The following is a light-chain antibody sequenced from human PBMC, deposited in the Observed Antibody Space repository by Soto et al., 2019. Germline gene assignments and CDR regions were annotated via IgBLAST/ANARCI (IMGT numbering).Light chain of an antibody. J-gene: IGKJ1*01. CDR1: QSISSW. V-gene: IGKV1-5*01. CDR2: DAS. Sequence: DIQMTQSPSTLSASVGDRVTITCRASQSISSWLACYQQKPGKAPKLLIYDASSFESGVRTRFSGSGAGTEFTLTISSLQPDDFATYYCQQYNSPWMFGQGTKVEIK. CDR3: QQYNSPWM.